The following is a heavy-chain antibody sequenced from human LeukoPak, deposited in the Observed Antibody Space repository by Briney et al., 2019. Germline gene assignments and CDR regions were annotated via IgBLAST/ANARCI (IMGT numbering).Heavy chain of an antibody. CDR3: ASPLAYCGGDCYHLFDY. Sequence: ASVKVSCKASGGTFSSYAISWVRQAPGQGLEWMGGIIPIFGTANYAQKFQGRVTITSDESTSTAYMELSSLRSEDTAVYYCASPLAYCGGDCYHLFDYWGQGTLVTVSS. D-gene: IGHD2-21*02. CDR1: GGTFSSYA. V-gene: IGHV1-69*13. CDR2: IIPIFGTA. J-gene: IGHJ4*02.